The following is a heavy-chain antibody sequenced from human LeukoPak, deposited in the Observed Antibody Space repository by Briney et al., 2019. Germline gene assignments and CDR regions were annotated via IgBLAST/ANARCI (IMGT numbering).Heavy chain of an antibody. CDR3: ATSKNYDYVWGSYVY. CDR2: FDPEDGET. V-gene: IGHV1-24*01. CDR1: GYTLTELS. D-gene: IGHD3-16*01. J-gene: IGHJ4*02. Sequence: ASVKVSFKVSGYTLTELSMHWVRQAPGKGREWMGGFDPEDGETIYAQKFQGRVTITEDTSTDTDYMELSSLRSEDTAVYYCATSKNYDYVWGSYVYWGQGALVTVSS.